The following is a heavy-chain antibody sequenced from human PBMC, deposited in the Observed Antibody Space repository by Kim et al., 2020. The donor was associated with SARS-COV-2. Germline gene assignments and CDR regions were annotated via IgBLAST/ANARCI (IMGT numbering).Heavy chain of an antibody. V-gene: IGHV3-43*02. J-gene: IGHJ6*02. CDR1: GFTFDDYA. CDR2: ISGDGGST. Sequence: GGSLRLSCAASGFTFDDYAMHWVRQAPGKGLEWVSLISGDGGSTYYADSVKGRFTISRDNSKNSLYLQMNSLRTEDTALYYCAKDLGAAGYSSSWYHRTWGGMDVWGQGTTVTVSS. CDR3: AKDLGAAGYSSSWYHRTWGGMDV. D-gene: IGHD6-13*01.